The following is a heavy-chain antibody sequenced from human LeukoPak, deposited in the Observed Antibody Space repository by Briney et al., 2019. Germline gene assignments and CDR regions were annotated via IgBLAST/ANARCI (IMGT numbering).Heavy chain of an antibody. CDR1: GGSISSYY. Sequence: PSETLSLTCTVSGGSISSYYWSWIRQPPGKGLEWIGYIYYSGSTNYNPSPKSRVTISVDTSKNQFSLKLSSVTAADTAVYYCARSAGIAAAGTLGGDWFDPWGQGTLVTVSS. CDR3: ARSAGIAAAGTLGGDWFDP. D-gene: IGHD6-13*01. CDR2: IYYSGST. V-gene: IGHV4-59*01. J-gene: IGHJ5*02.